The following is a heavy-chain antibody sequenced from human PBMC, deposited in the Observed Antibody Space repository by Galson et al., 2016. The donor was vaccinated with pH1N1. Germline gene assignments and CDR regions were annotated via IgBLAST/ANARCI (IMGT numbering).Heavy chain of an antibody. CDR1: TFTFSRHG. D-gene: IGHD3-3*01. CDR2: ISGDSTRI. J-gene: IGHJ3*02. V-gene: IGHV3-48*04. CDR3: VRDDYESWRGYDAFDI. Sequence: SLRLACAASTFTFSRHGMNWVRQAPGKGLEWISYISGDSTRIFYADSVKGRFTISRDNAKNSLYLHMNSLRVEDTAVYYCVRDDYESWRGYDAFDIWGQGTMVTVSS.